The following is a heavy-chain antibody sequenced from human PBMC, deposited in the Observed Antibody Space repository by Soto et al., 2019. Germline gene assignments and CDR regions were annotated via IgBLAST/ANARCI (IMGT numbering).Heavy chain of an antibody. Sequence: PSETLSLTCTVSGGSIDTFYWSWVRQPAGKGLEWIGRIFSSGSTGFNPSLESRVAMSVDTSKNHFSLNLSSVTAADMAVYYCAREGSYSAYNFAHGIQLWSLDFWGQGTLVTVSS. CDR3: AREGSYSAYNFAHGIQLWSLDF. D-gene: IGHD5-12*01. CDR2: IFSSGST. J-gene: IGHJ4*02. V-gene: IGHV4-4*07. CDR1: GGSIDTFY.